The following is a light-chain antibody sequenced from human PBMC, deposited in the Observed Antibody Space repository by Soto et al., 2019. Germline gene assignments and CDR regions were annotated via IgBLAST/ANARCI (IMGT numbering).Light chain of an antibody. CDR2: GAS. CDR3: QQYNNWPLT. V-gene: IGKV3-15*01. J-gene: IGKJ4*01. CDR1: QSVRGN. Sequence: EIVMTQSPATLSVSPGERATLSCRASQSVRGNLAWYQQKPGQAPRLLIYGASTWATGIPARFSGSGSGTEFTLTISSLQSEDFAVYYCQQYNNWPLTFGGGTNVEI.